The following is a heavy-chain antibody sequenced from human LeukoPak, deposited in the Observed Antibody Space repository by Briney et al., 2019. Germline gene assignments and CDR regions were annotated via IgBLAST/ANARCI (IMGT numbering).Heavy chain of an antibody. CDR3: AKAGENWVSHFDY. CDR1: GFTFSSYA. D-gene: IGHD3-10*01. V-gene: IGHV3-23*01. Sequence: GGSPRLSCAASGFTFSSYAMTWVRQAPGKGLEWVSAISGSGDSTYYADSVKGRFTISRDNSKNTLYLQMNSLRAEDTAVFYCAKAGENWVSHFDYWGQGTLVTVSS. J-gene: IGHJ4*02. CDR2: ISGSGDST.